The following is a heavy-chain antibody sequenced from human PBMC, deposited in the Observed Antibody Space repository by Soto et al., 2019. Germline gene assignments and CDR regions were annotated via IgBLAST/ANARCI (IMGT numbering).Heavy chain of an antibody. Sequence: PSETLSPTCTVSGGSISSSSYYWGWIRQPPGKGLEWIGSIYYSGSTYYNPSPKSRVTISVDTSKNQFSLKLSSVTAADTAVYYCGRHRGFGELLSYFDYWGQGTLVTVSS. CDR2: IYYSGST. V-gene: IGHV4-39*01. CDR1: GGSISSSSYY. CDR3: GRHRGFGELLSYFDY. D-gene: IGHD3-10*01. J-gene: IGHJ4*02.